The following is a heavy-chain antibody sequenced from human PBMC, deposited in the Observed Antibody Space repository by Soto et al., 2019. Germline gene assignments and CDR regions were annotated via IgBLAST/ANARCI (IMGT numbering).Heavy chain of an antibody. CDR3: AREIGYCSDCSFLGVYAFDI. CDR2: IIPIFGTA. Sequence: QVQLVQSGAEVKKPGSSVKVSCKASGGTFSSYAISWVRQAPGQGLEWMGGIIPIFGTANYAQKFQGRVTITADESTSTAYMELSRMRYEDTSVYYYAREIGYCSDCSFLGVYAFDIWGQVKMVTVSS. J-gene: IGHJ3*02. V-gene: IGHV1-69*01. D-gene: IGHD2-15*01. CDR1: GGTFSSYA.